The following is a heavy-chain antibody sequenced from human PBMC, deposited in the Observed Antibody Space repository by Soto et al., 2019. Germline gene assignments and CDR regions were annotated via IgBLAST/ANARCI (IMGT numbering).Heavy chain of an antibody. Sequence: QQQLQESGSGLVKPSQTLSLTCAVSGGSISSGGYSWRWIRQPPGKGLEWIGDINYSGSTYYNPSRKSRATISIDRSKNHFSLELTSVTAADTAVYYCARESGAGATNWFDPWGQGTLVTVSS. D-gene: IGHD1-26*01. CDR3: ARESGAGATNWFDP. CDR2: INYSGST. J-gene: IGHJ5*02. CDR1: GGSISSGGYS. V-gene: IGHV4-30-2*01.